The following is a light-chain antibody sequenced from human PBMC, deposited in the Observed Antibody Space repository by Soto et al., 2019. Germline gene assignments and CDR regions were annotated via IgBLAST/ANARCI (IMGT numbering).Light chain of an antibody. CDR2: GAS. V-gene: IGKV3-20*01. CDR1: QTIYSNY. J-gene: IGKJ2*01. Sequence: EIVLTQSPGTLSLSPGERATLSCRASQTIYSNYLGWYQQKPGQAPRLLIYGASRRATGIPDRFSDSGSGTDFTLTISRLEPEDFAVYYCQQYGSFYTFGQGTKLEIK. CDR3: QQYGSFYT.